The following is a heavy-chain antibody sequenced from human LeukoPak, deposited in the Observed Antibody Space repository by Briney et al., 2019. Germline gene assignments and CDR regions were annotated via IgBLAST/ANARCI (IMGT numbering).Heavy chain of an antibody. CDR2: ISGSGGST. CDR3: AKDPSLADSAI. CDR1: GFTFSSYA. J-gene: IGHJ3*02. D-gene: IGHD5-18*01. V-gene: IGHV3-23*01. Sequence: GGSLTLSCAASGFTFSSYAMSWLRQAPGKGLEWVSAISGSGGSTYYADSVKGRFTISRDNSKNTLYLQMNSQRAEDTAVYYCAKDPSLADSAIWGQGTMVTVSS.